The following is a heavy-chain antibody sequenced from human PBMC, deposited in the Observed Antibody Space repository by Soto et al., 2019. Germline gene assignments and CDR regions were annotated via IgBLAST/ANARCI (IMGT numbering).Heavy chain of an antibody. Sequence: QVQLVESGGGLVKPGGSLRLSCAASGFTFSAQYMTWIRQAPGKGLEWVSYISGSGTTIYYTDSVKGRFTVSRDNAKNSLYLQMNSLRAEDTAVYYCATDPYYYASDSWGQGTLVTVSS. V-gene: IGHV3-11*01. CDR2: ISGSGTTI. CDR1: GFTFSAQY. CDR3: ATDPYYYASDS. J-gene: IGHJ4*02. D-gene: IGHD3-10*01.